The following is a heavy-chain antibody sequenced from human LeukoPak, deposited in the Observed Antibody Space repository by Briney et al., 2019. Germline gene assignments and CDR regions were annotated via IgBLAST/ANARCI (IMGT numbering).Heavy chain of an antibody. Sequence: GGSLRLSCAASGFTFSSYSMNWVRQAPGKGLEWVSSISSSSSYIYYADSVKGRSTISRDNAKNSLYLQMNSLRAEDTAVYYCARVKGAVAGTYFDYWGQGTLVTVSS. CDR1: GFTFSSYS. J-gene: IGHJ4*02. V-gene: IGHV3-21*01. CDR2: ISSSSSYI. D-gene: IGHD6-19*01. CDR3: ARVKGAVAGTYFDY.